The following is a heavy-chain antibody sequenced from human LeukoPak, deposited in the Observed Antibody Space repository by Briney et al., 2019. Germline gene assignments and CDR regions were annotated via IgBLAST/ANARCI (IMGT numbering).Heavy chain of an antibody. V-gene: IGHV4-59*11. J-gene: IGHJ3*02. D-gene: IGHD3-22*01. CDR3: ARGFTEDYYDSSGYYYSHRLDAFDI. Sequence: SETLSLTCTVSGGSISSHYWSWIRQPPGKGLEWIGYIYYSGSTNYNPSLKSRVTISVDTSKNQFSLKLSSVTAADTAVYYCARGFTEDYYDSSGYYYSHRLDAFDIWGQGTMVTVSS. CDR2: IYYSGST. CDR1: GGSISSHY.